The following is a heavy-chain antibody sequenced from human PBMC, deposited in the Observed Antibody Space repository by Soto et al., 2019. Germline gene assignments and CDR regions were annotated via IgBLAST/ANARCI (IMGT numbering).Heavy chain of an antibody. Sequence: QVQLQESGPGLVKPSETLSLTCTVSGGSISSYYWSWIRQPAGKGLEWIGRIYTSGSTNYNPSLKSRVTMSVDTSKNQFFLKLSSVTAADTAVYYCARESGTTIYYYYYYGMDVWGQGTTVTVSS. J-gene: IGHJ6*02. D-gene: IGHD1-7*01. CDR1: GGSISSYY. CDR2: IYTSGST. V-gene: IGHV4-4*07. CDR3: ARESGTTIYYYYYYGMDV.